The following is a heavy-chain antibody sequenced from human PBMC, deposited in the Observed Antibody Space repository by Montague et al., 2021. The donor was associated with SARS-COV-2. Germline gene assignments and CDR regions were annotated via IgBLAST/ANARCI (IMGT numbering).Heavy chain of an antibody. Sequence: SETLSLTCIVPGGSISGHCWSWVRQTPEKGLEWIGYIYYLGTTNYNPSLKTRVTFSVDTSKSQLSLMLTSVTAADTGVYYCARNGGAAVPGLLLGMDIWGQGATVTVSS. CDR1: GGSISGHC. CDR3: ARNGGAAVPGLLLGMDI. D-gene: IGHD6-19*01. CDR2: IYYLGTT. V-gene: IGHV4-59*11. J-gene: IGHJ6*02.